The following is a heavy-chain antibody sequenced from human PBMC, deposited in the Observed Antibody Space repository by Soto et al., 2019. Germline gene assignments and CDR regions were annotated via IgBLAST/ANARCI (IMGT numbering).Heavy chain of an antibody. Sequence: SETLSLTCTVSGGSISSSSYYWGWIRQPPGKGLEWIGSIYYSGSTYYNPSLKSRVTISVDTSKNQFSLKLSSVTAADTAVYYCARQQLNYYDSSGYYPNLFDYWGQGTLVTV. J-gene: IGHJ4*02. CDR3: ARQQLNYYDSSGYYPNLFDY. D-gene: IGHD3-22*01. CDR2: IYYSGST. V-gene: IGHV4-39*01. CDR1: GGSISSSSYY.